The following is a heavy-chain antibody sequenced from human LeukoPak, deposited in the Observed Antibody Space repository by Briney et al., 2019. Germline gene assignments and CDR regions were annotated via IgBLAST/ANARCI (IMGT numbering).Heavy chain of an antibody. Sequence: PSETLSLTCTVSGGSISSYYWSWIRQPPGKGLEWIGYIYYSGSTNYNPSLKSRVTISVDTSKNQFSLKLSSVTAADTAVYYCARGPLRGSSCWYGFDYWGQGTLVTVSS. J-gene: IGHJ4*02. D-gene: IGHD6-13*01. V-gene: IGHV4-59*12. CDR3: ARGPLRGSSCWYGFDY. CDR2: IYYSGST. CDR1: GGSISSYY.